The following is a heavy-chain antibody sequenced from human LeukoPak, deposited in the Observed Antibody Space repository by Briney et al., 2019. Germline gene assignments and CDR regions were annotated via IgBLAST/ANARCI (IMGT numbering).Heavy chain of an antibody. CDR1: GFTFSSYW. J-gene: IGHJ4*02. D-gene: IGHD4-23*01. CDR3: ARGRPHGNDY. Sequence: GGSLRLSCAASGFTFSSYWMNWVRQAPGKGLVWVSRIASDGSSKTYADSVKGRFSISRDNAKNTLYLQMNSLRVEDTAVYYCARGRPHGNDYWGQDTLVTVSS. V-gene: IGHV3-74*01. CDR2: IASDGSSK.